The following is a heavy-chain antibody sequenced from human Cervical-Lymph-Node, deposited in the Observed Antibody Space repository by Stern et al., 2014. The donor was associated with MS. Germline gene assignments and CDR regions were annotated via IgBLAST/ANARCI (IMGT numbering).Heavy chain of an antibody. CDR1: GFTVSGSY. D-gene: IGHD3-10*02. CDR3: ARVDSHVYFDS. V-gene: IGHV3-53*01. CDR2: IYATGTT. Sequence: EVQLVESGGGLIQPGGSLRLSCAASGFTVSGSYMSWVRQAPGKGLEWVALIYATGTTYYADSVRGRFTFSRDSSKNTLYLQMNSLRVEDTAMYYCARVDSHVYFDSWGQGTLAMVSS. J-gene: IGHJ4*02.